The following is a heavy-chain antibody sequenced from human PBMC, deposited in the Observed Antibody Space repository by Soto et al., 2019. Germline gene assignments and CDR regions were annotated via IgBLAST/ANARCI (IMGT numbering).Heavy chain of an antibody. CDR2: INADNGDT. CDR1: GYSFTSYA. CDR3: ARELQGLYYFDF. V-gene: IGHV1-3*01. D-gene: IGHD4-4*01. Sequence: ASVKVSCKTSGYSFTSYAMHWVRQAPGQRLEWLGWINADNGDTKYSQKFSGRVTITRDTSADTAFMELSSLRSEDTAMYYCARELQGLYYFDFWGQGTLVTVSS. J-gene: IGHJ4*02.